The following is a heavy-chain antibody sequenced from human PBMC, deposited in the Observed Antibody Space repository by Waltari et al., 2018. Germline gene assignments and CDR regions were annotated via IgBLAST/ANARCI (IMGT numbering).Heavy chain of an antibody. CDR1: GYTFTSYA. V-gene: IGHV1-3*01. J-gene: IGHJ1*01. D-gene: IGHD2-8*01. CDR3: ASMGRSPGIGVGYFQH. Sequence: QVQLVQSGAEVKKPGASVRVSCTASGYTFTSYAMHWVHQAPGQRLEWMGWINAGNGNTKYSQKFQGRVTITRDTSASTAYMELSSLRSEDTAVYYCASMGRSPGIGVGYFQHWGQGTLVTVSS. CDR2: INAGNGNT.